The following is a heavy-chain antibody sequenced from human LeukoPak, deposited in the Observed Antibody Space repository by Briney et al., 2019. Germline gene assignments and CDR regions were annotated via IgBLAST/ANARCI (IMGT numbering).Heavy chain of an antibody. V-gene: IGHV3-30-3*01. D-gene: IGHD3-22*01. Sequence: GRSLRLSCAASGFTFSSYAMHWVRQAPGKGLEWVAVISYDGSNKYYADSVKGRFTISRDNSKNTLYLQMNSLRAEDTAVYYCARDTDYYDSSGYYYGAFDIWGQGTMVTVPS. J-gene: IGHJ3*02. CDR1: GFTFSSYA. CDR3: ARDTDYYDSSGYYYGAFDI. CDR2: ISYDGSNK.